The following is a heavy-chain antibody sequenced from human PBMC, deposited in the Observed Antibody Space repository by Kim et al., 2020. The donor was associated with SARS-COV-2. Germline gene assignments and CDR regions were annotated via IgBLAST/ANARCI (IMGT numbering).Heavy chain of an antibody. CDR3: AKEGGAHSSGWYD. J-gene: IGHJ4*02. V-gene: IGHV3-9*01. D-gene: IGHD6-19*01. CDR2: ISWNSGSI. Sequence: GGSLRLSCAASGFTFDDYAMHWVRQAPGKGLEWVSGISWNSGSIGYADSVKGRFTISRDNAKNSLYLQMNSLRAEDTALYYCAKEGGAHSSGWYDWGQGTLVTVSS. CDR1: GFTFDDYA.